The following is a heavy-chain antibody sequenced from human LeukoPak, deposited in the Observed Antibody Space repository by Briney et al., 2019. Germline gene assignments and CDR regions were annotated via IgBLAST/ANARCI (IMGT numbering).Heavy chain of an antibody. J-gene: IGHJ4*02. CDR2: INHSGST. CDR1: GGSFSGYY. Sequence: SETLSLTCAVYGGSFSGYYWSSIRQPPGKGLEWIGDINHSGSTNYNPSLKSRVTISVDTSKNQFSLKLSSVTAADTAVYYCARGGYCSGGSCYGGGFDYWGQGTLVTVSS. V-gene: IGHV4-34*01. D-gene: IGHD2-15*01. CDR3: ARGGYCSGGSCYGGGFDY.